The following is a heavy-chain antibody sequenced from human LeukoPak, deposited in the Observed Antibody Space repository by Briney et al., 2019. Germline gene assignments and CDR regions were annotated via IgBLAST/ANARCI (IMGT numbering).Heavy chain of an antibody. CDR2: IYYSGST. CDR3: AREGPHDSSGSQGLLDY. CDR1: GGSISSYY. J-gene: IGHJ4*02. D-gene: IGHD3-22*01. Sequence: PSETLFLTCTVSGGSISSYYWSWIRQPPGKGLEWIGYIYYSGSTNYNPSLKSRVTISVDTSKNQFSLKLSSVTAADTAVYYCAREGPHDSSGSQGLLDYWGQGTLVTVSS. V-gene: IGHV4-59*01.